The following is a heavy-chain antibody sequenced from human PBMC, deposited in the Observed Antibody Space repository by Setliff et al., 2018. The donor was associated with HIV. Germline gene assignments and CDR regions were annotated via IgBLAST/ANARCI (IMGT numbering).Heavy chain of an antibody. V-gene: IGHV1-18*04. CDR3: VRGYYYDKTGYGTFDI. CDR2: MSAYSGDT. Sequence: ASVKVSCKASGHTFTAYGITWVRQAPGQGLEWMGWMSAYSGDTKYAQKIQGRVNMTRDTSTDTAYVELRSLRFDDTALYYCVRGYYYDKTGYGTFDIWGQWTVVTVSS. J-gene: IGHJ3*02. CDR1: GHTFTAYG. D-gene: IGHD3-22*01.